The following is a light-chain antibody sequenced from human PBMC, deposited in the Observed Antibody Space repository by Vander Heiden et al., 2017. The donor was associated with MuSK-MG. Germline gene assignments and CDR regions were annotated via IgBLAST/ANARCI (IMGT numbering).Light chain of an antibody. J-gene: IGLJ2*01. Sequence: QTVVTQEPSLTVSPGGAVTRTCASSTGAVTSGYYPNWFQQKPGQAPRALIYSTSNKRSWTPARFSGSLLGGKAALTLSGVQPEDEAEYYCLLYYGGAQLVFGGGTKLTVL. V-gene: IGLV7-43*01. CDR2: STS. CDR3: LLYYGGAQLV. CDR1: TGAVTSGYY.